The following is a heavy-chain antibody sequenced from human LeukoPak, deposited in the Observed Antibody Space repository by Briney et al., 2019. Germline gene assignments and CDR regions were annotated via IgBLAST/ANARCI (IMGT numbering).Heavy chain of an antibody. D-gene: IGHD1-14*01. Sequence: GGSLRLSCAASGFSFSGSATHWVRQASGKGLEWVGRIRSKSNSYATAYGASVKGRFTISRDESKNTAYLQMNSLETEDTAVYYCTRQEEPSALIDHWGQGTLVTVSS. J-gene: IGHJ4*02. CDR2: IRSKSNSYAT. CDR3: TRQEEPSALIDH. CDR1: GFSFSGSA. V-gene: IGHV3-73*01.